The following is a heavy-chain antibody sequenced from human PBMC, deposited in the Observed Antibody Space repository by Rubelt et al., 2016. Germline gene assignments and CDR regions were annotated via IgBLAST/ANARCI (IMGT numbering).Heavy chain of an antibody. CDR3: ARDRNYYDSSGFSNFDY. D-gene: IGHD3-22*01. CDR1: GFTFSSYG. V-gene: IGHV3-33*01. CDR2: IWYDGSNK. Sequence: GFTFSSYGMHWVRQAPGKGLEWVAVIWYDGSNKYYADSVKGRFTISRDNSTNTLYLQMNSLRAEDTAVYYCARDRNYYDSSGFSNFDYWGQGTLVTVSS. J-gene: IGHJ4*02.